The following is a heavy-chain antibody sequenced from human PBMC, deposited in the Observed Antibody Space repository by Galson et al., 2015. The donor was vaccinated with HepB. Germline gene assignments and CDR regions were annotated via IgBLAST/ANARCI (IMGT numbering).Heavy chain of an antibody. J-gene: IGHJ4*02. CDR2: ISGSGGST. D-gene: IGHD2-2*01. Sequence: SLRLSCAASGFTFSSYGMHWVRQAPGKGLEWVSAISGSGGSTYYADSVKGRFTISRDNSKNTLYLQMNSLRAEDTAVYYCAKDQGCSSTSCPNYWGQGTLVTVSS. V-gene: IGHV3-23*01. CDR1: GFTFSSYG. CDR3: AKDQGCSSTSCPNY.